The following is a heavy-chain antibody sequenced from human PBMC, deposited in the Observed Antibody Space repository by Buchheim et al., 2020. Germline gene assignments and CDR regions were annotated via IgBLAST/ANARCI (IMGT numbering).Heavy chain of an antibody. D-gene: IGHD3-3*01. V-gene: IGHV1-69*06. CDR2: IIPIFGTA. J-gene: IGHJ6*02. CDR1: GGTFSSYA. Sequence: QVQLVQSGAEVKKPGSSVKVSCKASGGTFSSYAISWVRQAPGQGLEWMGGIIPIFGTANYAQKFQGRVTITADKSTSTAYMELSSLRSEDTAVYYCAREGRRRILEWLLSRDYYYYGMDVWGQGTT. CDR3: AREGRRRILEWLLSRDYYYYGMDV.